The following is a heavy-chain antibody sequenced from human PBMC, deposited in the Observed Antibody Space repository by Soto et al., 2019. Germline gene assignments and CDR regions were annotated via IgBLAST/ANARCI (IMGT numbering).Heavy chain of an antibody. CDR2: FNPIFETA. V-gene: IGHV1-69*01. CDR3: TRGITLIRGVIPPGYYYGMDV. J-gene: IGHJ6*02. D-gene: IGHD3-10*01. CDR1: GGTFSSYA. Sequence: QVQLVQSGAEVKKPGSSVKVSCKASGGTFSSYAISWVRQAPGQGLEWMGGFNPIFETANYAQKFQGRVTITADESTNTAYRELSSLRSEDKAVYYCTRGITLIRGVIPPGYYYGMDVWGQGTTVAVSS.